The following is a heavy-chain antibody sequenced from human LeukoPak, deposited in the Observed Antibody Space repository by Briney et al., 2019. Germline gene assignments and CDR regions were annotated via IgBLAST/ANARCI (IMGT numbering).Heavy chain of an antibody. J-gene: IGHJ6*03. Sequence: SETLSLTCSVSGGSISSGDYYWSWIRQPPGKGLEWIGYIYYSGSTNYNPSLKSRVTISVDTSKNQFSLKLSSVTAADTAVYYCARAGRGYSYGFEPGDYYYYMDVWGKGTTVTVSS. CDR1: GGSISSGDYY. CDR3: ARAGRGYSYGFEPGDYYYYMDV. V-gene: IGHV4-61*08. CDR2: IYYSGST. D-gene: IGHD5-18*01.